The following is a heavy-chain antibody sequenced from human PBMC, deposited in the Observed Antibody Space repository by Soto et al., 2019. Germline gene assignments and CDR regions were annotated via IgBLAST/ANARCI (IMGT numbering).Heavy chain of an antibody. CDR3: TRDASRDSSARGWFDP. Sequence: PGGSLRLSCAASGFTFRSFTMNWVRQAPGKGLEWVSTISSNSAYIYYTDVLRGRFTISRDNAKNSLHLQMNSLRAEDTAVYYCTRDASRDSSARGWFDPWGPRTLVTVSS. D-gene: IGHD6-13*01. V-gene: IGHV3-21*01. J-gene: IGHJ5*02. CDR1: GFTFRSFT. CDR2: ISSNSAYI.